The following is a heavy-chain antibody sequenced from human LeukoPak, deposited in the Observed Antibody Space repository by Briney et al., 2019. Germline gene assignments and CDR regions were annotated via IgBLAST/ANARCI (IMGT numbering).Heavy chain of an antibody. J-gene: IGHJ6*03. CDR2: LSDSGGST. D-gene: IGHD3-10*01. CDR3: TKGGAVSSKSITMIRGTRRYYYYMDV. V-gene: IGHV3-23*01. Sequence: GGSLRLSCAASGFTFSSCGMSWVRQAPGKGLEWVSALSDSGGSTFYADSVKGRFTISRDNSKNTLYLQMNRLRAEDTAVYYCTKGGAVSSKSITMIRGTRRYYYYMDVWGKGTTITISS. CDR1: GFTFSSCG.